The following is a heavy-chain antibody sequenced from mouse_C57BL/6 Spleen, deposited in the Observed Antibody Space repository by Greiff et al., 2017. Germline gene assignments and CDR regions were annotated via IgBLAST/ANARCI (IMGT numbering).Heavy chain of an antibody. J-gene: IGHJ2*01. V-gene: IGHV1-61*01. CDR3: AIAYGNQWYFDY. Sequence: QVQLQQPGAELVRPGSSVKLSCKASGYTFISYWMDWVKQRPGQGLEWIGNIYPSDSETHYNQKLKDKATLTVDKSSSTAYMQLSSLTPQDSSVYCCAIAYGNQWYFDYWGQGTTLTVSS. CDR1: GYTFISYW. CDR2: IYPSDSET. D-gene: IGHD2-1*01.